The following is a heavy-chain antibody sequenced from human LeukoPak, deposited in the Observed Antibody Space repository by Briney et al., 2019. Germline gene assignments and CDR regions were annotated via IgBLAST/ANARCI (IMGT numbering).Heavy chain of an antibody. D-gene: IGHD3-10*01. V-gene: IGHV3-48*04. Sequence: GGSLRLSCAASGFTFSSYAMNWVRQAPGKGLEWISYISSSSSTIYYADSVKGRFTISRDNAKNSLYLQMNSLRADDTAVYYCAREVPRGELDYWGQGTLVTVSS. CDR1: GFTFSSYA. CDR2: ISSSSSTI. J-gene: IGHJ4*02. CDR3: AREVPRGELDY.